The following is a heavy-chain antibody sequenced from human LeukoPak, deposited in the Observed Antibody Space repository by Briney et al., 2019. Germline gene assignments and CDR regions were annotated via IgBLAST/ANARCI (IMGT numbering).Heavy chain of an antibody. J-gene: IGHJ5*02. Sequence: GGSLRLSCAASGFTFSSYWMHWVRQAPGKGLEWVGRTRNKANSYTTEYAASVKGRFTISRDDSKNSLYLQMNSLKTEDTAVYYCARASGFGSRFDPWGQGTLVTVSS. V-gene: IGHV3-72*01. CDR3: ARASGFGSRFDP. CDR1: GFTFSSYW. D-gene: IGHD1-26*01. CDR2: TRNKANSYTT.